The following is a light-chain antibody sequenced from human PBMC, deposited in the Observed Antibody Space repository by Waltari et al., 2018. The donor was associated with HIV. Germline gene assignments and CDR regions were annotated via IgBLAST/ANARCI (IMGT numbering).Light chain of an antibody. CDR2: DLT. Sequence: HSALPHPPPFPGPLGRPFPTPSPEPSSVLGGYNYSSWYQQLPGKAPKLMIYDLTERPSGVPDRFSGSKSGNTASLTISGLQAEDEADYYCCSFAGSYTWLFGGGTKLTVL. CDR1: SSVLGGYNY. V-gene: IGLV2-11*01. CDR3: CSFAGSYTWL. J-gene: IGLJ2*01.